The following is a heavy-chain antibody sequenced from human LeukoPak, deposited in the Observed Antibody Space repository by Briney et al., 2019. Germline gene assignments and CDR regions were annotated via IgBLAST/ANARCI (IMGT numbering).Heavy chain of an antibody. CDR2: VIPILGTP. Sequence: SVKVSCKASGDTFSTYTVTWVRQAPGQGLEWMEGVIPILGTPNYAQKFQGRVTITADKSTTTVSIDLRSLRSDDTAVYYCARVERGGVLVVWGPGTLVIVSS. D-gene: IGHD3-16*01. CDR1: GDTFSTYT. CDR3: ARVERGGVLVV. J-gene: IGHJ4*02. V-gene: IGHV1-69*08.